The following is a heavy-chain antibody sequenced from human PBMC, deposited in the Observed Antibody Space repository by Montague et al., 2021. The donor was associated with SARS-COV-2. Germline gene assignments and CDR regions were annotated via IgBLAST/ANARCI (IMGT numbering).Heavy chain of an antibody. Sequence: SETLSLTCAVYGGSFSGYYWSWIRQPPGKGPEWIGEINHSGSTNYNPSLKSRVTISVDTSKNQFSLKLSSVTAADTAVYYCARGRTVTTFYYYYHGMDVWGQGTTVTVSS. CDR2: INHSGST. CDR1: GGSFSGYY. V-gene: IGHV4-34*01. D-gene: IGHD4-17*01. CDR3: ARGRTVTTFYYYYHGMDV. J-gene: IGHJ6*02.